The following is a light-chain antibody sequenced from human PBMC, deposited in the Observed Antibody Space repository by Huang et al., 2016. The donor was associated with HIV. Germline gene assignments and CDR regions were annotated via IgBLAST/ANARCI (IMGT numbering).Light chain of an antibody. CDR2: AAS. J-gene: IGKJ4*01. CDR3: QQYYSTPLT. V-gene: IGKV1-NL1*01. Sequence: DIQMTQSPSSLSASVGDRVTITGRASQGIRNSLAWYQQKPGKAPKLLLFAASRLESGVPSRFSGSGSETDYTLTISSLQPTDFATYYCQQYYSTPLTFGGGTKVEIK. CDR1: QGIRNS.